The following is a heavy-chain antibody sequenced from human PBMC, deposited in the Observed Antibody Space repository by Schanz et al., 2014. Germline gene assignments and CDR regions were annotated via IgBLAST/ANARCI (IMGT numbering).Heavy chain of an antibody. CDR2: ISSSSSTI. Sequence: EVQLVESGGGLIQPGGSLRLSCAASGFGFSSYSMNWVRQAPGKGLEWISYISSSSSTIYHADSVKGRFTISRDNAKNSLYLQMNSLRAEDTAVYYCANNWNLDYWGQGTLVTVSS. CDR1: GFGFSSYS. CDR3: ANNWNLDY. D-gene: IGHD1-20*01. J-gene: IGHJ4*02. V-gene: IGHV3-48*01.